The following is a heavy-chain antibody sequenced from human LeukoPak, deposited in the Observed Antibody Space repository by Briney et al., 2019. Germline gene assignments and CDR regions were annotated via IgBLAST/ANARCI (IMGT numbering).Heavy chain of an antibody. V-gene: IGHV3-7*01. CDR1: GFTFSNYW. Sequence: GGSLRLSCAASGFTFSNYWMNWVRQAPGKGLEWVANIKEDGSDKYYVDSAKGRFTISKDNAKNSLYLQMNSLRAEDTAVYYCATYSSLNRREFQYWGQGTLLTVSS. CDR3: ATYSSLNRREFQY. J-gene: IGHJ1*01. D-gene: IGHD3-22*01. CDR2: IKEDGSDK.